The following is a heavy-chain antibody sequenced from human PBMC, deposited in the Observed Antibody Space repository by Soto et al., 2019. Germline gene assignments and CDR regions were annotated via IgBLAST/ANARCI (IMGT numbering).Heavy chain of an antibody. CDR1: GGTFSSYA. V-gene: IGHV1-69*13. CDR3: ARSREGRDYDFWSGYLIDAFDI. J-gene: IGHJ3*02. Sequence: SVKVSCKASGGTFSSYAISWVRQAPGQGLEWMGGIIPIFGTANYAQKFQGRVTITADESMSTAYMELSSLRSEDTAVYYCARSREGRDYDFWSGYLIDAFDIWGQGTMVTVSS. D-gene: IGHD3-3*01. CDR2: IIPIFGTA.